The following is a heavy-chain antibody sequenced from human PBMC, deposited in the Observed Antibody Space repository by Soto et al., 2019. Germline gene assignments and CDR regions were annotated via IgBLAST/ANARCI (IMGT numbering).Heavy chain of an antibody. Sequence: SGTLSLTCTASGCSISGYYWSWIRQPPGKGLEWVGNVYYSGCAKYNPAVKSRVCISVDTSKNQFSLTLSSVTAADTAVYYCTRDGYGRMTTKRYYYYGMEVLDPGITVT. D-gene: IGHD5-18*01. CDR1: GCSISGYY. CDR3: TRDGYGRMTTKRYYYYGMEV. J-gene: IGHJ6*02. CDR2: VYYSGCA. V-gene: IGHV4-59*01.